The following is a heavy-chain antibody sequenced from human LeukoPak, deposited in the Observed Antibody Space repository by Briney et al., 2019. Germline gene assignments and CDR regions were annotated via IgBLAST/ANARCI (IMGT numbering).Heavy chain of an antibody. V-gene: IGHV3-30*02. CDR3: ARDNGYNLEDWNAFDI. CDR1: GFTFSSYG. J-gene: IGHJ3*02. D-gene: IGHD5-24*01. Sequence: PGGSLRLSCAASGFTFSSYGMHWVRQAPGKGLEWVAFIRYDGSNKYYADSVKGRFTISRDNSKNTLYLQMNSLRAEDTAVYYCARDNGYNLEDWNAFDIWGQGTMVTVSS. CDR2: IRYDGSNK.